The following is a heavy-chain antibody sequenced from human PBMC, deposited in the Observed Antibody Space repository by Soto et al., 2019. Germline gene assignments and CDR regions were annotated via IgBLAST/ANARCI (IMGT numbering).Heavy chain of an antibody. CDR3: ARDPYDILPPTRFDY. Sequence: QVQLVQSGAEVKKPWASVKVSCKASGYTFTSYGISWVRQAPGQGLEWMGWISAYNGNTNYAQKLQGRVTMTTDTSTSTAYMELRSLRSDDTAVYYCARDPYDILPPTRFDYWGQGTLVTVSS. CDR2: ISAYNGNT. J-gene: IGHJ4*02. CDR1: GYTFTSYG. V-gene: IGHV1-18*04. D-gene: IGHD3-9*01.